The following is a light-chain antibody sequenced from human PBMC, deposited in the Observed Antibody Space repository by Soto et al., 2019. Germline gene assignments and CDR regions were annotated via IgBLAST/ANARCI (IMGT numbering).Light chain of an antibody. CDR3: ASYTSRGTRV. V-gene: IGLV1-40*01. J-gene: IGLJ1*01. Sequence: QSVLTQPPSVSAAPGQKVTISCSGTSSSIGAGYEVHWYHQLPGTAPKLVVSGNGTRPSGVPDRLSASKSGNTASLTISGLQAEDEADYYCASYTSRGTRVFGTGTKVTVL. CDR1: SSSIGAGYE. CDR2: GNG.